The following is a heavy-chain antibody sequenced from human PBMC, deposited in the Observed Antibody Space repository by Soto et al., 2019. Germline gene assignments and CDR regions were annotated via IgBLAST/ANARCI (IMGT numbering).Heavy chain of an antibody. D-gene: IGHD6-13*01. J-gene: IGHJ4*02. CDR2: ISSSGTDT. CDR1: GFTFSSYT. CDR3: AKDRFSTVAAADGLDD. V-gene: IGHV3-23*01. Sequence: GGSLRLSCTASGFTFSSYTMNWVRQAPGKGLEWVSVISSSGTDTYSADSVKGRFTISRDNSKNTLYLQMNSLRAEDTAVYYCAKDRFSTVAAADGLDDWGRGTLVTVSS.